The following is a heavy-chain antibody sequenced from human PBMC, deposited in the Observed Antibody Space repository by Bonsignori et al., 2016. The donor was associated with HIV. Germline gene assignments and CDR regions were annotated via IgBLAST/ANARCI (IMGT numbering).Heavy chain of an antibody. CDR1: GFTFDDYA. D-gene: IGHD3-10*01. CDR3: AKSRDPYHPMDV. CDR2: ISWNSGSI. Sequence: SLKISCAASGFTFDDYAMHWVRQAPGKGLEWVSGISWNSGSIGYADSVKGRFTISRDNAKNSLYLQMNSLRAEDTALYYCAKSRDPYHPMDVWGKGTTVTVSS. J-gene: IGHJ6*03. V-gene: IGHV3-9*01.